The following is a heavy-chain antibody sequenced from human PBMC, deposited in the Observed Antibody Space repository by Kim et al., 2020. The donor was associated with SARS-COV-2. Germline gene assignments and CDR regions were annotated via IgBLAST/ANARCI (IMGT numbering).Heavy chain of an antibody. D-gene: IGHD3-16*01. V-gene: IGHV1-3*01. CDR3: ASDRLGFDP. CDR1: GYTFTSYA. J-gene: IGHJ5*02. CDR2: INAGNCNT. Sequence: ASVKVSCKASGYTFTSYAMPWVRQAPGQRLEWMGWINAGNCNTKYSQKFQGRVTITRDTSASTAYMELSSLSAEDTAVYYCASDRLGFDPWGQGTLVTVSS.